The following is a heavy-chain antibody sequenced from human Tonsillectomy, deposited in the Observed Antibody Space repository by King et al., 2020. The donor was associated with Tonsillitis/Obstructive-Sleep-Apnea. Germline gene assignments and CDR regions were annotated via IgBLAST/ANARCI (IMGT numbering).Heavy chain of an antibody. CDR2: IDYSGST. Sequence: VQLQESGPGLVKPSETLSLTCTVSGGSISSYYWSWIRQPPGKGLEWIGYIDYSGSTNYNPSLKSRVTISVHTSKNQFSLKLNSVTAADTAVYYCAREALDAFDIWGQGTMVTVSS. CDR3: AREALDAFDI. J-gene: IGHJ3*02. CDR1: GGSISSYY. V-gene: IGHV4-59*01.